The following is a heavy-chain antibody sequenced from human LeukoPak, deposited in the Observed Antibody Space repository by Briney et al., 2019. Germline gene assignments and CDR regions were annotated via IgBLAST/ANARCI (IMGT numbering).Heavy chain of an antibody. CDR3: ARDRSPCSGGRCYSYNWFDP. Sequence: GGSLRLSCAASRFILSSCWMTCARRAPGKGLEGVSNIREGGSEKDYGCSVKCLFSISTNNAKNSLFLQINSLRAEDTAMYYCARDRSPCSGGRCYSYNWFDPWGQGPLVTVSS. J-gene: IGHJ5*02. CDR1: RFILSSCW. D-gene: IGHD2-15*01. V-gene: IGHV3-7*04. CDR2: IREGGSEK.